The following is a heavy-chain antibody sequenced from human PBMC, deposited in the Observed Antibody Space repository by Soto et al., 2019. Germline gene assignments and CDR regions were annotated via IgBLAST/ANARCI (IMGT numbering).Heavy chain of an antibody. V-gene: IGHV4-39*01. CDR2: IYDSGIT. D-gene: IGHD5-18*01. CDR3: DSYTDSDAFDI. Sequence: SETLSHTCTVSGDSISNTSHYWGWIRQPPGKGLEWIGSIYDSGITYYNPSLKSRVTISVDTSKNQFSLKLSSVTAADTAVYYCDSYTDSDAFDIWGQGTMVTVSS. CDR1: GDSISNTSHY. J-gene: IGHJ3*02.